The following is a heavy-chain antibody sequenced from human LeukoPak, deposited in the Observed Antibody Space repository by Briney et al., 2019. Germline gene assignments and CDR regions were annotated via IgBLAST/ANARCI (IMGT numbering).Heavy chain of an antibody. V-gene: IGHV4-4*02. J-gene: IGHJ4*02. CDR2: IFHSGST. CDR1: GDSISSDHW. Sequence: SETLSLTCAVSGDSISSDHWWSWVRQPPGKGLEWIGEIFHSGSTNYNPSLKSRVTISVDKSKNQFSLKLSSMTAADTAVYYCTSARWDYWGQGTLVTVSS. CDR3: TSARWDY.